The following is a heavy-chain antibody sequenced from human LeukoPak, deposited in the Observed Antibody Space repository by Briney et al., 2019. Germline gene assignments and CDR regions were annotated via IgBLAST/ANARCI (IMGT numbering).Heavy chain of an antibody. D-gene: IGHD1-26*01. CDR1: GFTFSPYS. Sequence: GGSLRLSCAASGFTFSPYSMNWVRQAPGKGLEWVSAISGSGFGTYYADSVKGRFTISRDNSKSTLYLQMNSLRAEDTAVYYCAKERSTYSGSYYDYYFDYWGQGTLVTVSS. CDR3: AKERSTYSGSYYDYYFDY. J-gene: IGHJ4*02. V-gene: IGHV3-23*01. CDR2: ISGSGFGT.